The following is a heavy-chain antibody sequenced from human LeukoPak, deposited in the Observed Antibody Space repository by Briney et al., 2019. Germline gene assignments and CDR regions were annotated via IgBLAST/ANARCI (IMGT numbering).Heavy chain of an antibody. J-gene: IGHJ4*02. Sequence: ASVNVSCKASGYTFTGYYMHWVRQAPGQGLEWMGWINPNSGGTNYAQKFQGRVTMTRDTSITTAYMELSRLRSDDTAVYYCARNVYYYGSGEENATTWGQGTLVTVSS. CDR1: GYTFTGYY. CDR2: INPNSGGT. CDR3: ARNVYYYGSGEENATT. D-gene: IGHD3-10*01. V-gene: IGHV1-2*02.